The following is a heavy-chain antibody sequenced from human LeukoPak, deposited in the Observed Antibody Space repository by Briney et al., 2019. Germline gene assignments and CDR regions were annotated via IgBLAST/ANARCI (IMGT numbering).Heavy chain of an antibody. CDR2: ISSSSSYI. V-gene: IGHV3-21*01. D-gene: IGHD2-15*01. J-gene: IGHJ4*02. CDR3: TKRCSGGACYNFDN. Sequence: PGGSLRLSCAASGFTFSSYSMNWVRQAPGKGLEWVSSISSSSSYIYYADSVKGRFTISRDNAKNSLYLQMNSLRAEDTAVYYCTKRCSGGACYNFDNWGQGTLVTVSS. CDR1: GFTFSSYS.